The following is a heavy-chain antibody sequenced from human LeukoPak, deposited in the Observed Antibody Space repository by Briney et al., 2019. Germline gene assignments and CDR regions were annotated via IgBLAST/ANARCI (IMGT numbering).Heavy chain of an antibody. CDR1: GFTFSNYW. CDR2: INMDGSST. V-gene: IGHV3-74*03. D-gene: IGHD5-18*01. J-gene: IGHJ5*02. Sequence: GRSLRLACVASGFTFSNYWMHSGRQAPGNGLVLVSRINMDGSSTTYADSVQGRSTISRDNAKHTLYLQMNSLRAEDTAVYYCARDPHGYWWFDPWGQGTLVTVSS. CDR3: ARDPHGYWWFDP.